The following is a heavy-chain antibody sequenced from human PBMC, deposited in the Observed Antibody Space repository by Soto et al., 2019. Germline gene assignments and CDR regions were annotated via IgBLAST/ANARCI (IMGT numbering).Heavy chain of an antibody. CDR3: AKEGKQWLVGLDY. J-gene: IGHJ4*02. Sequence: HPGGSLRLSCAASGFTFSSYGMHWVRQAPGKGLEWVAVISYDGSNKYYADSVKGRFTISRDNSKNTLYLQMNSLRAEDTAVYYCAKEGKQWLVGLDYWGQGTLVTVSS. CDR2: ISYDGSNK. D-gene: IGHD6-19*01. CDR1: GFTFSSYG. V-gene: IGHV3-30*18.